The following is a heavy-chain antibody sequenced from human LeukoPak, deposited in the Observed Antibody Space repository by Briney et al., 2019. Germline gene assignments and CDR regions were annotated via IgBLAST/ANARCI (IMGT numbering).Heavy chain of an antibody. Sequence: ASVKVSCKVSGYTLTELSMHWVRQAPGKGLEWMGGFDPEEGETIYAQKFQGRVTMTEDTSTGTAYMELSSLRSEDTAVYYCATLSPGPVGAAYFDYWGQGTLVTVSS. CDR3: ATLSPGPVGAAYFDY. CDR2: FDPEEGET. CDR1: GYTLTELS. V-gene: IGHV1-24*01. D-gene: IGHD1-26*01. J-gene: IGHJ4*02.